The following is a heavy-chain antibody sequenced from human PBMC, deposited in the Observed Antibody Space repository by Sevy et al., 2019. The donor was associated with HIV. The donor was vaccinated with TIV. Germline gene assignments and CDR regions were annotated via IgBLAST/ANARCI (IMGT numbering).Heavy chain of an antibody. D-gene: IGHD3-10*01. CDR2: IRSKANSYAT. CDR1: GFTFSGSA. CDR3: TRLTPMALVYYYYGMDV. J-gene: IGHJ6*02. V-gene: IGHV3-73*01. Sequence: GGSLRLSCAASGFTFSGSAMHWVRQASGKGLEWVGRIRSKANSYATAYAASVKGRFTISRDDSKNTAYLQMNSLKTEDTAVYYCTRLTPMALVYYYYGMDVWGQGTTVTVSS.